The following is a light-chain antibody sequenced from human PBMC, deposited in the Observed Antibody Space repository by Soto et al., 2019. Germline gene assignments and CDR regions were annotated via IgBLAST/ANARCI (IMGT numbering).Light chain of an antibody. CDR1: QRVTSNY. CDR2: GAS. CDR3: QHYGSSPT. Sequence: EMVLTQSPDILSLFPGERAALSGRASQRVTSNYLAWYQKKPDQAPRLLIYGASIRANGIPDRFSGSGSGTDFSLTISRLEPEDFAVYYCQHYGSSPTFGGGTKVDIK. V-gene: IGKV3-20*01. J-gene: IGKJ4*01.